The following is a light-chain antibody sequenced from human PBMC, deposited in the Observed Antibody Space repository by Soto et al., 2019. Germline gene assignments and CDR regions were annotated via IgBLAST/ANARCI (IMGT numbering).Light chain of an antibody. V-gene: IGKV1-6*01. J-gene: IGKJ4*01. CDR1: EGIRSE. CDR2: TAS. CDR3: ITDNNYPLT. Sequence: ANQMTQSPSSLSASVGDRVTITCRASEGIRSELGWYQQKPGKAPNLLSHTASTLQSGVPSRYSGIGSGTAFTLTISSLRAEGFATYCCITDNNYPLTFGGGTRVEIK.